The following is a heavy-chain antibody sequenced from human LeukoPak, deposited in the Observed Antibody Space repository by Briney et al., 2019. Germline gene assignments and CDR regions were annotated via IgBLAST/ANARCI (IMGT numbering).Heavy chain of an antibody. Sequence: RGSLRLSCAVSGFTVSSYEMNWVRQAPGKGLEWVSYISRSGTIYYADSVKGRFTISRDNAKNSLFLQMNSLRAEDTAVYYCARRFDSWGQGTLVTVSS. CDR2: ISRSGTI. V-gene: IGHV3-48*03. CDR3: ARRFDS. J-gene: IGHJ4*02. CDR1: GFTVSSYE.